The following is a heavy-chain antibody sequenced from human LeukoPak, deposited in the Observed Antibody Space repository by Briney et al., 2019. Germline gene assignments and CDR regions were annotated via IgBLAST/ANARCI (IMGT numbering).Heavy chain of an antibody. Sequence: PSETLSLTCTVSGGSITSGGYYWSWIRQHPGKGLEWIGYIYNSGNTYYNPSFESRVTISVDTSKTQFSLRLTSVTAADTAVYYCARSRVAAAGLFVYWGQGTLVSVSS. CDR3: ARSRVAAAGLFVY. D-gene: IGHD6-13*01. V-gene: IGHV4-31*03. J-gene: IGHJ4*02. CDR2: IYNSGNT. CDR1: GGSITSGGYY.